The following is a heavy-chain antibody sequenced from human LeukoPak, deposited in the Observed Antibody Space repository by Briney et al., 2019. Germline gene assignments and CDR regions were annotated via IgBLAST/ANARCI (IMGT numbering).Heavy chain of an antibody. D-gene: IGHD6-13*01. J-gene: IGHJ4*02. CDR2: TYYRSKRYN. CDR1: GDTVSNNSAA. V-gene: IGHV6-1*01. CDR3: ARGRSWGESGFDY. Sequence: SQTLSLTCAISGDTVSNNSAAWNWNRQSPSRGLEWLGRTYYRSKRYNDYAVSVKSRITINPDTSKNQFSLPLNSVTPEDTAVYYCARGRSWGESGFDYWGQGTLVTVSS.